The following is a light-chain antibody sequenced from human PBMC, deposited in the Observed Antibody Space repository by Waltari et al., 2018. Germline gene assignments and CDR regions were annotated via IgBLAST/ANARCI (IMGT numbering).Light chain of an antibody. V-gene: IGLV2-14*01. J-gene: IGLJ3*02. CDR2: DVS. CDR3: SSFTSSSTWV. Sequence: QSALTQPASVSGSPGQSITLSCTGTTRHAGVYNYVSWYQQHPGKAPKLMIYDVSNRPSGVSNRFSGSKSGNTASLTISGLQAEDEADYYCSSFTSSSTWVFGGGTKLTVL. CDR1: TRHAGVYNY.